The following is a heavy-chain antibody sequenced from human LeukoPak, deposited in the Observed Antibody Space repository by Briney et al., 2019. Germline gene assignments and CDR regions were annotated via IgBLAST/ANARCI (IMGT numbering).Heavy chain of an antibody. J-gene: IGHJ4*02. V-gene: IGHV3-7*03. D-gene: IGHD6-19*01. Sequence: GGSLRLSCAASGFTSRNYWMSWVRRAPGTGLEWVANIKQDGSDRNYVTSVRGRFTISRDNAESSLFLQMNSLRAEDTAVYYCVRNLAVAGTCFDSWGQGTLVTVSS. CDR2: IKQDGSDR. CDR3: VRNLAVAGTCFDS. CDR1: GFTSRNYW.